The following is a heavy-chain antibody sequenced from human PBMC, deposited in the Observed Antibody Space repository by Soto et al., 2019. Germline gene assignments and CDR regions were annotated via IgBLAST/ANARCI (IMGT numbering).Heavy chain of an antibody. V-gene: IGHV3-23*01. CDR2: ISGSGGST. Sequence: GGYLRLSCAASGFTFSSYAMSWVRQAPGKGLEWVSAISGSGGSTYYADSVKGRFTISRDNSKNTLYLQMDSLRAEDTAVYYCAKDGSLSHGYFSSTSCYYNWFDPWGQGTLVTVSS. CDR1: GFTFSSYA. CDR3: AKDGSLSHGYFSSTSCYYNWFDP. J-gene: IGHJ5*02. D-gene: IGHD2-2*01.